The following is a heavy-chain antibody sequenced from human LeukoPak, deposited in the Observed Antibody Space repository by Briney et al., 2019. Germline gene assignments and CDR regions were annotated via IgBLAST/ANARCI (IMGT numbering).Heavy chain of an antibody. CDR2: IKQDGSEK. V-gene: IGHV3-7*01. D-gene: IGHD3-22*01. CDR3: ATEGISYYDSSGYLVFVDY. Sequence: HPGGSLRLSCAASGFTFSSYWMSWVRQAPGKGLEWVANIKQDGSEKYYVDSVKGRFTISRDNAKNSLYLQMNSLSAEDTAVYYCATEGISYYDSSGYLVFVDYWGQGTLVAVSS. CDR1: GFTFSSYW. J-gene: IGHJ4*02.